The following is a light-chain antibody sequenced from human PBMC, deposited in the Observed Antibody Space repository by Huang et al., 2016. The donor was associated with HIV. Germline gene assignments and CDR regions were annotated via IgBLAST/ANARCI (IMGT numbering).Light chain of an antibody. CDR1: QDIGRL. CDR2: EAA. Sequence: DIQMTQSPSSLSASIGDRVIITCRASQDIGRLLNWYQQKPGKAPQLLIYEAAVLQTGGPSRFSGSGSGTHFTRTIRSLLPEDFATYYCQQSYSPPPFTFGLGTILDI. V-gene: IGKV1-39*01. J-gene: IGKJ2*01. CDR3: QQSYSPPPFT.